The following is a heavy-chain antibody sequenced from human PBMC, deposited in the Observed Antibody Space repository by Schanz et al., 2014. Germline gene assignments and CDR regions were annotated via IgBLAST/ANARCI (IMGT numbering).Heavy chain of an antibody. CDR3: AKAFRTTKYYGMDV. Sequence: ESGGTLVQPGGSLRLSCAASGFTFSVYWMHWVRQPPGKGLVSVSRISGDGTTTSYADSVKGRFTISRDNSKNTLSLLVNSLRGEDTATYYCAKAFRTTKYYGMDVWGQGTTVTVS. J-gene: IGHJ6*02. V-gene: IGHV3-74*02. CDR2: ISGDGTTT. CDR1: GFTFSVYW. D-gene: IGHD1-1*01.